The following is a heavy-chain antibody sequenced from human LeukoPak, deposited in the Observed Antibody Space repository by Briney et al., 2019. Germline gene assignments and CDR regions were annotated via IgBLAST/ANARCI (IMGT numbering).Heavy chain of an antibody. V-gene: IGHV3-15*01. J-gene: IGHJ4*02. CDR3: TPNWAYYDILTGYYHNLGPFDY. CDR2: IKSNTDGGTT. Sequence: GGSLRLSCAASGFTFSNAWMSWVRQAPGKGLEWVGRIKSNTDGGTTDYAAPVKGRFTISRDDSKNTLYLQMNSLKTEDTAVYYCTPNWAYYDILTGYYHNLGPFDYWGQGTLVTVSS. D-gene: IGHD3-9*01. CDR1: GFTFSNAW.